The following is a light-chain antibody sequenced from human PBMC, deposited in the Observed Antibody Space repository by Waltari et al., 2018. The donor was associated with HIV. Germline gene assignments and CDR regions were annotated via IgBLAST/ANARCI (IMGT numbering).Light chain of an antibody. J-gene: IGLJ2*01. CDR3: CSYAGTYTFVV. Sequence: QSALTQPRSLSGSPGQSVTISCTGTSSDVGSYNYVSWYQHHPGKAPNLILYDVSERPSGVPGRFSDSKSGNTASLTISGLQAEDEADYSFCSYAGTYTFVVFGGGTKLTVL. CDR1: SSDVGSYNY. CDR2: DVS. V-gene: IGLV2-11*01.